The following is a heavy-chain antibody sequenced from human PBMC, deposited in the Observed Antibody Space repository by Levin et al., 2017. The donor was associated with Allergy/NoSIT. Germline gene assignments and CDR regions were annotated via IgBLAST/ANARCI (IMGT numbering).Heavy chain of an antibody. J-gene: IGHJ5*02. Sequence: SETLSLTCAVYGGSFSGYYWSWIRQPPGKGLEWIGEINHSGSTNYNPSLKSRVTISVDTSKNQFSLKLSSVTAADTAVYYCARYYYETDNWFDPWGQGTLVTVSS. CDR1: GGSFSGYY. V-gene: IGHV4-34*01. CDR2: INHSGST. D-gene: IGHD3-22*01. CDR3: ARYYYETDNWFDP.